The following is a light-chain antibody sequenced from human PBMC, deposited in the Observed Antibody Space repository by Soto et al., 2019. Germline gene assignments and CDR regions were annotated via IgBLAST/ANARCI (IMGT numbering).Light chain of an antibody. CDR1: QGISNY. CDR3: QQIDSSPWT. J-gene: IGKJ1*01. CDR2: AAS. Sequence: DVQMTQSPSSLSASVGDRVTITCRASQGISNYLAWYQQKAGKVPKLLIYAASTLQSGVPSRFSGSGSGTDFTLTISRLEPEDFAMYYCQQIDSSPWTFGQGTKVDIK. V-gene: IGKV1-27*01.